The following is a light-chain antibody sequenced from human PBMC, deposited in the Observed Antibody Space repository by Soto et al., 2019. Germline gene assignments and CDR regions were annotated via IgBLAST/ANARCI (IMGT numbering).Light chain of an antibody. CDR2: KAS. J-gene: IGKJ5*01. Sequence: DIQITPSPSTLSACVGDRVTITCRASQSISSWLAWYQQKPGKAPKLLIYKASILESGVPSRFSGSGSGTGFTLTICSLQADAFATYYCQEYNSYPITFGQVTRLEIK. V-gene: IGKV1-5*03. CDR3: QEYNSYPIT. CDR1: QSISSW.